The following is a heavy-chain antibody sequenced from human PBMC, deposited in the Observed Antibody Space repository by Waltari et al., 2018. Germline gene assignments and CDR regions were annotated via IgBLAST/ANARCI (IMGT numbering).Heavy chain of an antibody. CDR3: AIDRNTRFDP. V-gene: IGHV4-31*11. CDR2: IYNCGNM. Sequence: QVQLQESGPGLVKPSQTLSLTCAVSGGSISSGGVSWTWIRQRPGTGLEWIGNIYNCGNMFYNPSLRSRVSMSVDTSKNQFSLRLSSVTAADTAVYFCAIDRNTRFDPWGQGTLVTVSS. D-gene: IGHD3-16*02. CDR1: GGSISSGGVS. J-gene: IGHJ5*02.